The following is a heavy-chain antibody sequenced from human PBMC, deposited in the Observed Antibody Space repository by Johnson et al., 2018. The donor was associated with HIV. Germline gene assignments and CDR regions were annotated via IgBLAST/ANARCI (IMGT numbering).Heavy chain of an antibody. J-gene: IGHJ3*02. D-gene: IGHD6-19*01. Sequence: QVQLVESGGGVVQPGGSLRLSCAASGFTFSSYGMHWVRQAPGKGLEWVAFIRYDGSNKYYVDSVKGRFTFSRDNAKNTLYLQMNSLRAEDTAVYHCARAVARGQWLADGYIWGQGTTVTVSS. V-gene: IGHV3-30*02. CDR3: ARAVARGQWLADGYI. CDR1: GFTFSSYG. CDR2: IRYDGSNK.